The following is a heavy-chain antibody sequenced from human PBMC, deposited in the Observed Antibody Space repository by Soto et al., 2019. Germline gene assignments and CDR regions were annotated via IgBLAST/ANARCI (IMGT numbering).Heavy chain of an antibody. J-gene: IGHJ6*02. D-gene: IGHD2-21*02. CDR3: AHSRCGGDCLQSYSSHYYYGMDV. Sequence: QITLKESGPTLVRPTQTLTLTCTFSGFSLSTSGVGVGWIRQPPGKALEWLALIYWDDDKRYSPSLKSRLTINKDTSKNQVVLTMTTMDPVDTATYYCAHSRCGGDCLQSYSSHYYYGMDVWGQGTTVTVSS. CDR2: IYWDDDK. CDR1: GFSLSTSGVG. V-gene: IGHV2-5*02.